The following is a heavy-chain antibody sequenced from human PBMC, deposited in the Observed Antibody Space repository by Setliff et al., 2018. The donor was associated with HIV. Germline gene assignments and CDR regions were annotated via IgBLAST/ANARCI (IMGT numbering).Heavy chain of an antibody. Sequence: SLTCTVSGYSISSGYYWGWIRQPPGKGLEWIGSIYHSGSTYYNPSLKSRVTISVDTSKNQFSLKLSSVTAADTAVYYCARARFGETYGDYYYYGMDVWGQGTTVTVSS. CDR2: IYHSGST. J-gene: IGHJ6*02. V-gene: IGHV4-38-2*02. CDR1: GYSISSGYY. D-gene: IGHD3-10*01. CDR3: ARARFGETYGDYYYYGMDV.